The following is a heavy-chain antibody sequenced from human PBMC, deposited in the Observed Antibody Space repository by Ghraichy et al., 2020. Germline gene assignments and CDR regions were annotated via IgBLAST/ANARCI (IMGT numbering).Heavy chain of an antibody. CDR3: AREEVVVGDAFDI. CDR1: GFTFSSYA. J-gene: IGHJ3*02. Sequence: GGSLRLSCAASGFTFSSYAMHWVRQAPGKGLEWVAVISYDGSNKYYADSVKGRFTISRDNSKNTLYLQMNSLRAEDTAVYYCAREEVVVGDAFDIWGQGTMVTVSS. D-gene: IGHD3-22*01. CDR2: ISYDGSNK. V-gene: IGHV3-30-3*01.